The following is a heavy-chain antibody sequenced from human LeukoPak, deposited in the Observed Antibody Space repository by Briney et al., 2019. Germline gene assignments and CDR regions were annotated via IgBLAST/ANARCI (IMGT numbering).Heavy chain of an antibody. V-gene: IGHV4-59*01. CDR3: ARDVGDGMDV. CDR2: IYYSGST. J-gene: IGHJ6*04. CDR1: GGSISSYY. Sequence: PSETLSLTCTVSGGSISSYYWSWIRQPPGKGLEWIGYIYYSGSTNYNPSLKSRVTISVDTSKNQFSLKLSSVTAADTAVYYCARDVGDGMDVWGKGTTVTVSP. D-gene: IGHD1-26*01.